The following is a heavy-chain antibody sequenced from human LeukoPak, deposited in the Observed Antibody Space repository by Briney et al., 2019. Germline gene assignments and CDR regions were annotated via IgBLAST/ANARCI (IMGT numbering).Heavy chain of an antibody. CDR2: ISGSGGST. D-gene: IGHD2/OR15-2a*01. CDR1: GFTFSSYA. V-gene: IGHV3-23*01. CDR3: AKLDQIVIVLPAIFDY. J-gene: IGHJ4*02. Sequence: GGSLRLSCAASGFTFSSYAMSWVRQAPGKGLEWVSGISGSGGSTYYADSAKGRFTISRDNSKNTLYLQMNSLRAEDTAVYYCAKLDQIVIVLPAIFDYWGQGTLVTVSS.